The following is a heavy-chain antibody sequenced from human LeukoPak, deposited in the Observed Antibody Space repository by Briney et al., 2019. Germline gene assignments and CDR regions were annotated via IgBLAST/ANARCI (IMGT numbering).Heavy chain of an antibody. J-gene: IGHJ4*02. CDR2: IYHSGST. CDR1: GGSISSGGYS. CDR3: ARVVEQWLVFDY. Sequence: SETLSLTRAVSGGSISSGGYSWSWIRQPPGKGLEWIGYIYHSGSTYYSPSLKSRVTISVDRSKNQFSLKLSSVTAADTAVYYCARVVEQWLVFDYWGQGTLVTVSS. V-gene: IGHV4-30-2*01. D-gene: IGHD6-19*01.